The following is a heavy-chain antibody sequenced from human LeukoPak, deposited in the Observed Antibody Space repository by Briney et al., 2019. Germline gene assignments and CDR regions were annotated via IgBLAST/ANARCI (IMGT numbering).Heavy chain of an antibody. J-gene: IGHJ5*02. V-gene: IGHV1-8*01. Sequence: ASVKVSCEASGYTFTSYDINWVRQATGQGLEWMGWMNPNSGNTGYAQKFQGRVTMTRNTSISTAYMELSSLRSEDTAVYYCARGPYYDREGYNWFDPWGQGTLVTVSS. CDR1: GYTFTSYD. CDR3: ARGPYYDREGYNWFDP. D-gene: IGHD3-22*01. CDR2: MNPNSGNT.